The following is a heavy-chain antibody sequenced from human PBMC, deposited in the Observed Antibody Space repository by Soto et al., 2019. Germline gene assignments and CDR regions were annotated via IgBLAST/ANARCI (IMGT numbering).Heavy chain of an antibody. Sequence: SETLSLTCAVYGGSFSGYYWSWIRQPPGKGLEWIGEINHSGSTNYNPSLKSRVTISVDTSKNQLSLKLSSVTAADTAVYYCASRRVYCSSTSCYGAVDYWGQGTLVTVSS. CDR2: INHSGST. CDR3: ASRRVYCSSTSCYGAVDY. J-gene: IGHJ4*02. D-gene: IGHD2-2*01. V-gene: IGHV4-34*01. CDR1: GGSFSGYY.